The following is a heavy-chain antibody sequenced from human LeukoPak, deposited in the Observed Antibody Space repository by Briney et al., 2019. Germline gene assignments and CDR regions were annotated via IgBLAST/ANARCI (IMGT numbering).Heavy chain of an antibody. CDR1: GGTFSSYA. J-gene: IGHJ4*02. D-gene: IGHD5-24*01. V-gene: IGHV1-2*02. CDR3: AREMAYN. CDR2: INPSSGGT. Sequence: ASVKVSCKASGGTFSSYAISWVRQAPGQGLEWMGWINPSSGGTNYAQKFQGRVTMTRDTSISTAYMELSRLRSGDTAVYYCAREMAYNWGQGTLVTVSS.